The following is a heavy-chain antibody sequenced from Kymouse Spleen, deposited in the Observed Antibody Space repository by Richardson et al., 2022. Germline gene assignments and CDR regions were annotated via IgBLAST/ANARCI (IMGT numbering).Heavy chain of an antibody. CDR1: GFTFSDYY. V-gene: IGHV3-11*01. Sequence: QVQLVESGGGLVKPGGSLRLSCAASGFTFSDYYMSWIRQAPGKGLEWVSYISSSGSTIYYADSVKGRFTISRDNAKNSLYLQMNSLRAEDTAVYYCAREGRITMVRGAPSYYYGMDVWGQGTTVTVSS. CDR3: AREGRITMVRGAPSYYYGMDV. D-gene: IGHD3-10*01. CDR2: ISSSGSTI. J-gene: IGHJ6*02.